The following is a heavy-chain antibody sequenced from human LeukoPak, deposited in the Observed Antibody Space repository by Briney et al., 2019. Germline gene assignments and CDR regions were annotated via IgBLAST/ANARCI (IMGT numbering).Heavy chain of an antibody. CDR3: ARPESEWGGWYPTYFDY. Sequence: SETLSLTCTVSGGSISSGGYYWSWIRQHPGKGLEWIGYIYYSGSTYYNPSLKSRVTISVDTSKDQFSLRLSSVTAADTAVYYCARPESEWGGWYPTYFDYWGQGTLVTVSS. CDR1: GGSISSGGYY. J-gene: IGHJ4*02. V-gene: IGHV4-31*03. CDR2: IYYSGST. D-gene: IGHD6-19*01.